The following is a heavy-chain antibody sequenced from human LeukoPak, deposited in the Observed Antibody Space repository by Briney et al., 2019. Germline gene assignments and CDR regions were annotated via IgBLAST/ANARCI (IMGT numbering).Heavy chain of an antibody. CDR1: GFTFSSYS. D-gene: IGHD5-18*01. V-gene: IGHV3-21*01. CDR2: ISSSSSYI. Sequence: GGSLRLSCAASGFTFSSYSMNWVRQAPGKGLEWVSSISSSSSYIYYADSVKGRFTISRDNAKNTLYLQMNSLRAEDTALYYCTRSTYSYGSFDYWGQGTLVTVSS. CDR3: TRSTYSYGSFDY. J-gene: IGHJ4*02.